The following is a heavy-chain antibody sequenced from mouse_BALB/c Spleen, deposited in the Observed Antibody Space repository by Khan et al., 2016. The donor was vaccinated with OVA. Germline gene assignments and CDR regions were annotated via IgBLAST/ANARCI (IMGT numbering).Heavy chain of an antibody. CDR3: ARNRDGASYWYFDV. CDR2: MWSGGST. CDR1: GFSLSRYS. Sequence: QVQLKQSGPGLVAPSQSLSITCTVSGFSLSRYSVHWVRQPPGKGLEWLGMMWSGGSTDSNSALKSRLSITKDNSKSQVFLKMNSLQTDDTAMYYCARNRDGASYWYFDVWGAGTTVTVAS. V-gene: IGHV2-6-4*01. J-gene: IGHJ1*01. D-gene: IGHD3-3*01.